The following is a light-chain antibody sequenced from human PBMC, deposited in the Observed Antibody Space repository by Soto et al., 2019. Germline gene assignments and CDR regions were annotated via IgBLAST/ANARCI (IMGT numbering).Light chain of an antibody. Sequence: QSVLTQPASVSGSPGQSITISCTGSSSDVGSYNLVSWHQQHPGKAPKLMIYEGSKRPSGVSNRFSGSKSGNTASLTISGLQAEDEADYYCCSYVGSSTFVFGGGTKLTVL. V-gene: IGLV2-23*03. CDR1: SSDVGSYNL. CDR2: EGS. J-gene: IGLJ3*02. CDR3: CSYVGSSTFV.